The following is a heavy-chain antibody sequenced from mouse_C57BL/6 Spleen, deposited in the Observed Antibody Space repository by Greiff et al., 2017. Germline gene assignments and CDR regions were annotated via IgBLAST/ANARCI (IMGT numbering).Heavy chain of an antibody. Sequence: VTLQQSGAELVKPGDSVKMSCKASGYTFTTYPIAWMKQNHGTSLAWIGNFHPNNDDTKYNEKFKGKATVTVEKSSSTVYLELSRLTSDDSAVYYCSRECDYDGAWFAYWGQGTLVTVSA. J-gene: IGHJ3*01. CDR1: GYTFTTYP. CDR2: FHPNNDDT. CDR3: SRECDYDGAWFAY. V-gene: IGHV1-47*01. D-gene: IGHD2-4*01.